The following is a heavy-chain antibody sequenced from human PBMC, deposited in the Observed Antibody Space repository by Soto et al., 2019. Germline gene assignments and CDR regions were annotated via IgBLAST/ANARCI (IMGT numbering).Heavy chain of an antibody. Sequence: GGVLRISCAASGFTFSGDDMSWVRQAPGKGLELLSSIHRRSTDIYYADSVKGRFTISRDNAKSSVYLQMNSLRVEDTAVYYCAFLTGCDFRSYSGSKVWGQGRTVNVSS. D-gene: IGHD3-10*01. J-gene: IGHJ3*01. CDR2: IHRRSTDI. V-gene: IGHV3-21*01. CDR1: GFTFSGDD. CDR3: AFLTGCDFRSYSGSKV.